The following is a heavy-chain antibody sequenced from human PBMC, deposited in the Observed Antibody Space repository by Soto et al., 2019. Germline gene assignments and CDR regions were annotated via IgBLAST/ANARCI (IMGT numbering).Heavy chain of an antibody. CDR3: ARGGGSDSFDY. V-gene: IGHV4-30-2*01. CDR1: GASSIDGGYS. D-gene: IGHD1-26*01. Sequence: SETLSLTCTVSGASSIDGGYSRSWIRQTPGKGLEWIGYINHLETTFYNPSFESRLSLSIDRAKNQFSLNLNSMSAADRAVYFCARGGGSDSFDYWGQGILVTVPQ. J-gene: IGHJ4*02. CDR2: INHLETT.